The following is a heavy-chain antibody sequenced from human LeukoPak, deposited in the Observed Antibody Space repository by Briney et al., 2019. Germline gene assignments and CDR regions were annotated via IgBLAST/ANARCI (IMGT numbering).Heavy chain of an antibody. D-gene: IGHD3-10*01. CDR2: IHYSGSA. Sequence: SETLSLTCSVPGESISNSYYYWGWIRQPPGKGLEWIGTIHYSGSAFYNPSLKSRVTISVDTSKNQFSLKLSSVTAGDTAVYYCARDYYGLGSYYFDYWGQGTLVTVSS. CDR1: GESISNSYYY. CDR3: ARDYYGLGSYYFDY. J-gene: IGHJ4*02. V-gene: IGHV4-39*01.